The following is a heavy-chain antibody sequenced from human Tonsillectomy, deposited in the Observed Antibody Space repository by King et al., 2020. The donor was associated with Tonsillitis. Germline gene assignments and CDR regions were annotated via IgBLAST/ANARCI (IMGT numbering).Heavy chain of an antibody. D-gene: IGHD3-22*01. CDR3: AAEGEWTYYFDSSGYLKSDAFDI. Sequence: QLVQSGPEVKKPGPSVKVSCKASGFTFSNSAVQWVRQARGQRLEWIGWIAVGSGNTNYAQKFQERVTITRDMSTSTAYMELSSLRSEDTAVYYCAAEGEWTYYFDSSGYLKSDAFDIWGQGTMVTVSS. CDR1: GFTFSNSA. CDR2: IAVGSGNT. V-gene: IGHV1-58*01. J-gene: IGHJ3*02.